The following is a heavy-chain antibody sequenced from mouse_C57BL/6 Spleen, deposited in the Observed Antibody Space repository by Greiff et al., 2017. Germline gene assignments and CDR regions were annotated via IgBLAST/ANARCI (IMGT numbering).Heavy chain of an antibody. J-gene: IGHJ4*01. CDR2: ISSGSSTI. CDR3: ARPPLEYDDYAMDY. V-gene: IGHV5-17*01. D-gene: IGHD2-12*01. Sequence: EVQGVESGGGLVKPGGSLKLSCAASGFTFSDYGMHWVRQAPEKGLEWVAYISSGSSTIYYADTVKGRFTISRDNAKNTLFLQMTSLGSEDTAMYYCARPPLEYDDYAMDYWGQGTSVTVSA. CDR1: GFTFSDYG.